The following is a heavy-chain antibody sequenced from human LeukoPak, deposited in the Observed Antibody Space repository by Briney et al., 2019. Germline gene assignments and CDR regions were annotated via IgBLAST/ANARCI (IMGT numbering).Heavy chain of an antibody. Sequence: GSLRLSCAASGFTFSSYAMSWVRQAPGKGLEWVSAISGSGGSTYYADSVKGRFTISRDNAKNSLYLQMNSLRAEDTAVYYCARGKYDSSGYPLLGFDYWGQGTLVTVSS. CDR3: ARGKYDSSGYPLLGFDY. D-gene: IGHD3-22*01. V-gene: IGHV3-23*01. CDR1: GFTFSSYA. J-gene: IGHJ4*02. CDR2: ISGSGGST.